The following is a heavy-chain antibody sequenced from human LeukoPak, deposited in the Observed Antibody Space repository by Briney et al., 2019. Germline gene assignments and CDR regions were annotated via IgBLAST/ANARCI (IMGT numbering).Heavy chain of an antibody. D-gene: IGHD3-22*01. Sequence: GGSLRLSCAASGFTFSSYGMHWVRQAPGKGLEWVAVISYDGSNKYYADSVKGRFTISRDNYKNTLYLQMNSLRAEDTAVYYCAKNYYDSSGYYLRAFDYWGQGTLVTVSS. V-gene: IGHV3-30*18. CDR2: ISYDGSNK. J-gene: IGHJ4*02. CDR1: GFTFSSYG. CDR3: AKNYYDSSGYYLRAFDY.